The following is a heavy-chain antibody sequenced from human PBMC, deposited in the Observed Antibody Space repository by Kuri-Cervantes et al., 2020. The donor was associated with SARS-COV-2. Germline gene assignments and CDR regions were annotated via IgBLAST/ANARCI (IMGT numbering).Heavy chain of an antibody. CDR2: IYYSGST. J-gene: IGHJ5*02. V-gene: IGHV4-39*01. Sequence: GSLRLSCTVSGGSISSSSYYWGWIRQPPGKGLEWIGSIYYSGSTYYNPSLKSRVTISVDTSKNQFSLKLSSVTAADTAVYYCARHRWFDPWGQGTLVTVS. CDR3: ARHRWFDP. CDR1: GGSISSSSYY.